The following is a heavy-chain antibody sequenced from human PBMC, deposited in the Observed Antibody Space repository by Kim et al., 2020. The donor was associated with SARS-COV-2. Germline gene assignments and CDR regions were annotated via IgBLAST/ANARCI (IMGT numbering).Heavy chain of an antibody. Sequence: GESLKISCQGSGYSFSSHWNVWVRQTPGKGLEWMGTIYPGDSDTRYSPSFRGQVTISADKSISSAYVQWSSLKASDTAIYYCARMQGSEALGYPIDYWGQGSLVTVSS. CDR3: ARMQGSEALGYPIDY. V-gene: IGHV5-51*01. CDR1: GYSFSSHW. CDR2: IYPGDSDT. J-gene: IGHJ4*02. D-gene: IGHD3-10*01.